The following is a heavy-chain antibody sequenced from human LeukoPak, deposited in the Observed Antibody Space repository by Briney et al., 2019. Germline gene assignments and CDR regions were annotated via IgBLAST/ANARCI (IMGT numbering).Heavy chain of an antibody. CDR3: ASTLDYGMDV. V-gene: IGHV4-59*08. CDR1: GGSISSYY. Sequence: SETLSLTCTVSGGSISSYYWSWIRQPPGKGLEWIGYIYYSGSTNYNPSLKSRVTISVDTSKNQFSLKPSSVTAADTAVYYCASTLDYGMDVWGQGTTVTVSS. CDR2: IYYSGST. J-gene: IGHJ6*02.